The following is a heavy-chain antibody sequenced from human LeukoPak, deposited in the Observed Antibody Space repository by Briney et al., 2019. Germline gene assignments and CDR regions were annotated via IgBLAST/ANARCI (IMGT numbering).Heavy chain of an antibody. CDR3: ARDYYDY. V-gene: IGHV3-33*01. Sequence: PGGSLRLSCAASGFIFSNDAMHWVRQAPGKGLEWVAFIWFDGSNKHYADSVKGRFTISRDNSEDTLYLQMNSLRAEDTAVYYCARDYYDYWGQGTLVTVSS. J-gene: IGHJ4*02. D-gene: IGHD3-10*01. CDR1: GFIFSNDA. CDR2: IWFDGSNK.